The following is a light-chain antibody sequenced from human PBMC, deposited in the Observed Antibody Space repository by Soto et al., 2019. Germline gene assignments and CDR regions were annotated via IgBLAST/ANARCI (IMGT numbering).Light chain of an antibody. J-gene: IGKJ5*01. Sequence: DIQMTQSPSSLSASVGDGVTITCQASQNINNYLNWYQQKPGRAPKLLIYDASNLEAGVPPRFRGSGSGTDFTFTISRLQPEDIATYYCQQYENLPTFGQGTRLEIK. CDR1: QNINNY. CDR3: QQYENLPT. CDR2: DAS. V-gene: IGKV1-33*01.